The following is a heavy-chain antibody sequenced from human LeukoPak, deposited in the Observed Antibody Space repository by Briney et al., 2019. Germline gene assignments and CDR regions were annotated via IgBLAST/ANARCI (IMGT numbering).Heavy chain of an antibody. D-gene: IGHD2-15*01. CDR2: ISSSSSYI. CDR1: GFTFSSYS. J-gene: IGHJ1*01. CDR3: ARDSAVDCSGGSCYSDFQH. V-gene: IGHV3-21*01. Sequence: GGSLRLSCAASGFTFSSYSMSWVRQAPGKGLEWVSSISSSSSYIYYADSVKGRFTTSRDNAKNSLYLQMNSLRAEDTAVYYCARDSAVDCSGGSCYSDFQHWGQGTLVTVSS.